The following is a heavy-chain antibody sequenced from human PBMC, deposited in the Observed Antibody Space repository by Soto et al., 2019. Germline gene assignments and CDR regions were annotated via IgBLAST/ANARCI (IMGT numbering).Heavy chain of an antibody. CDR2: ISGSDTT. D-gene: IGHD1-26*01. CDR1: GFTFSSYA. Sequence: GGSLRLSCAASGFTFSSYALAWVRQAPGKGLEWVSIISGSDTTFYADSVKGRFTISRDDSKNTLFLQMNSLRAEDTAVYYRAKRTSGFFPFDSWSQGTLVTVYS. V-gene: IGHV3-23*01. CDR3: AKRTSGFFPFDS. J-gene: IGHJ4*02.